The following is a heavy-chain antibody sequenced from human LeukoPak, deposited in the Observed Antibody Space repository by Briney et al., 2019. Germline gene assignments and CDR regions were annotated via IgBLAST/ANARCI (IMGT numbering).Heavy chain of an antibody. CDR2: IWYSGST. J-gene: IGHJ4*02. CDR1: GDSVSSAYYY. CDR3: ARDYTGDYDSSGYLYYVDY. V-gene: IGHV4-61*01. D-gene: IGHD3-22*01. Sequence: SETLSLTCTVSGDSVSSAYYYWSWIRQPPGKGLEWIGYIWYSGSTNYNPSLKSRVTMSIDTSESQFSLKLSSVTAADTAVYYCARDYTGDYDSSGYLYYVDYWGLGALVTVSS.